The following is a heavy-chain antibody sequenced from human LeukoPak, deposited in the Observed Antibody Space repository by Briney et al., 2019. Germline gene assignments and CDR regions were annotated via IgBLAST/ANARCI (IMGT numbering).Heavy chain of an antibody. J-gene: IGHJ4*02. Sequence: GRSLRLSCSAYGFTFSTYAIHGVRQAPGKGLEWVAVISYDGSNEYYADSVKGRFTISRDNSKNTLYLQMNSLRGEDMAVYSCARDGAVDTSMVTSFDYWGQGTLVTVSS. D-gene: IGHD5-18*01. CDR1: GFTFSTYA. V-gene: IGHV3-30*04. CDR3: ARDGAVDTSMVTSFDY. CDR2: ISYDGSNE.